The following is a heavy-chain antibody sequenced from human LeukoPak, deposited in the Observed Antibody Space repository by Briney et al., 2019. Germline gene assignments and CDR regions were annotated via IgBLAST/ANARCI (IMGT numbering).Heavy chain of an antibody. V-gene: IGHV3-9*01. J-gene: IGHJ6*02. CDR3: AKGYYDFWSGYPPQGYYYYGMDV. Sequence: PGRSLRLSCAASGFTFDDYAMNWVRQAPGKGLEWVSGISWNSGSIGYADSVKGRFTISRDNAKNSLYLQMNSLRAEDTALYYCAKGYYDFWSGYPPQGYYYYGMDVWGQGTTVTVSS. CDR1: GFTFDDYA. D-gene: IGHD3-3*01. CDR2: ISWNSGSI.